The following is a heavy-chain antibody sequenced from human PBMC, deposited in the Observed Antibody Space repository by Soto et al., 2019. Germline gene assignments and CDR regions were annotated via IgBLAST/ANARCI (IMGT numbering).Heavy chain of an antibody. CDR1: GYTVSTYE. CDR2: ISSSGDTM. D-gene: IGHD3-10*01. J-gene: IGHJ3*01. V-gene: IGHV3-48*03. CDR3: ATRSGGGGAFDF. Sequence: GGSLKLSCAASGYTVSTYEMNGVRQAPGKGLEWFSYISSSGDTMYYADSVKGRFTISRDNAKNSLYLQMNRVRAEDTAVYYCATRSGGGGAFDFWGQGTMVTVSS.